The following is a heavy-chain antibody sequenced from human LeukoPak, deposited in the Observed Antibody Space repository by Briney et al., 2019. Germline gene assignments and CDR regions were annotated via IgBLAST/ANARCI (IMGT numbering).Heavy chain of an antibody. CDR1: GYTFTSYD. CDR3: ARGPVGRLMDV. D-gene: IGHD2-21*01. CDR2: MNPNSGNT. J-gene: IGHJ6*04. Sequence: ASVKVSCKASGYTFTSYDINRVRHATGQGVEWMGWMNPNSGNTGYAQKFQGRVTMTRNTSISTAYMELSSLRSEDTAVYYCARGPVGRLMDVWGKGTTVTISS. V-gene: IGHV1-8*01.